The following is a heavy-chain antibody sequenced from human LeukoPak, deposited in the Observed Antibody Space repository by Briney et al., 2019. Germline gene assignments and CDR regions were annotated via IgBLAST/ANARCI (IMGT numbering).Heavy chain of an antibody. CDR1: GDSISSAGYS. Sequence: PSQTPSLTCTVSGDSISSAGYSWTWIRQPPGQGLQWIGYISYSGNTYYSPSLKSRVSISLDASKYQFSLKLTSVTAADTATYFCARDVLVTSSPDAFDIWGQGTMVTVSS. V-gene: IGHV4-31*03. D-gene: IGHD2-21*02. J-gene: IGHJ3*02. CDR3: ARDVLVTSSPDAFDI. CDR2: ISYSGNT.